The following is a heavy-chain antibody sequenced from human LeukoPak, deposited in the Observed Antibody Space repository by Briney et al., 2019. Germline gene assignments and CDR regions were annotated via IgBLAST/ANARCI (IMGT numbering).Heavy chain of an antibody. D-gene: IGHD4-17*01. J-gene: IGHJ1*01. CDR2: ISSSSSYI. CDR3: AHTVTPRYFQF. Sequence: SGGSLRLSCAASGFTFSNYSMAWVRQAPGKGLEWVSFISSSSSYIYYADSVKGRFTVSRDNAKNSLYLQMNSLRTEDTALYYCAHTVTPRYFQFWGQGTLVTVSS. CDR1: GFTFSNYS. V-gene: IGHV3-21*01.